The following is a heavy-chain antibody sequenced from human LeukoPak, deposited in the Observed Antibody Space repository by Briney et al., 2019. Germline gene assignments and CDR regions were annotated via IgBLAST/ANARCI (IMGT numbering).Heavy chain of an antibody. Sequence: SVKVSCKASGGTFSSYAISWVRQAPGQGLEWMGGIIPIFGTANYAQKFQGRVTITADESTSTAYMELSSLRSEDTAVYYCARDFLSGIRLPKDLPPYYYYYYYMDVWGKGTTVTVSS. V-gene: IGHV1-69*13. CDR1: GGTFSSYA. D-gene: IGHD6-13*01. CDR3: ARDFLSGIRLPKDLPPYYYYYYYMDV. CDR2: IIPIFGTA. J-gene: IGHJ6*03.